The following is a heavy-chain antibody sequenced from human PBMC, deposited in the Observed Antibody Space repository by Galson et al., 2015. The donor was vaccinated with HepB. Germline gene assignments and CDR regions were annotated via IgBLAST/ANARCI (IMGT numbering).Heavy chain of an antibody. V-gene: IGHV1-18*01. Sequence: SVKVSCKASGYTFTSYGISWVRQAPGQGLEWMGWISAYNGNTNYAQKLQGRVTMTTDTSTSTAYMELRSLRSDDTAVYYCAVGPLVVPARGYYYYGMDVWGQGTTVTVSS. CDR2: ISAYNGNT. CDR1: GYTFTSYG. J-gene: IGHJ6*02. CDR3: AVGPLVVPARGYYYYGMDV. D-gene: IGHD2-2*01.